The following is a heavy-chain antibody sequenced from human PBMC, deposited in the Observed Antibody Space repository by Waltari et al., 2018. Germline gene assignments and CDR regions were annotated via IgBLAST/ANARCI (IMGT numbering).Heavy chain of an antibody. CDR1: GGSISSSNW. Sequence: QVQLQESGPGLVKPSGTLSLTCAVSGGSISSSNWWRWLRQPPGKGLEWVAVISYDGSNKYYADSVKGRFTISRDNSKNTLYLQMNSLRAEDTAVYYCAKDFGGSGGSYSHWGQGTLVTVSS. V-gene: IGHV3-30*18. CDR2: ISYDGSNK. CDR3: AKDFGGSGGSYSH. D-gene: IGHD1-26*01. J-gene: IGHJ1*01.